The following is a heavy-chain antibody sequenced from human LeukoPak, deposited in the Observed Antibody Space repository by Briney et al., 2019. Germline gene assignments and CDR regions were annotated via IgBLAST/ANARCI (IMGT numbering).Heavy chain of an antibody. D-gene: IGHD3-9*01. J-gene: IGHJ4*02. Sequence: ASVKVSCKASGYTFTGYYMHWVRQAPGQGLEWMGWINPNSGGTNYAQKFQGRVTMTRDTSISTAYMELSRLRSDDTAVYYCARAFSRDYDMLFRGSFDYWGQGTLVTVSS. CDR1: GYTFTGYY. V-gene: IGHV1-2*02. CDR2: INPNSGGT. CDR3: ARAFSRDYDMLFRGSFDY.